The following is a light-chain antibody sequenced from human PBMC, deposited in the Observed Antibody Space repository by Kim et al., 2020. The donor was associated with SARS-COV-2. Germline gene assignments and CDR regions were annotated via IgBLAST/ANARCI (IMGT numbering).Light chain of an antibody. Sequence: PPGERATLAGRASQSVTRTYLAWYQQKPGQAPRLLIYGASSRATGIPDRFSGSGSGTDFTLTISRLEPEDFAVYYCQQYGSSPFTFGPGTKVDIK. V-gene: IGKV3-20*01. CDR1: QSVTRTY. CDR3: QQYGSSPFT. CDR2: GAS. J-gene: IGKJ3*01.